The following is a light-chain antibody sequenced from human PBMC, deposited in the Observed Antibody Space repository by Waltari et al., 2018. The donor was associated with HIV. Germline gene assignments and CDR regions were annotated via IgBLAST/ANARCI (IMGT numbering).Light chain of an antibody. CDR2: GAS. CDR1: QSVSSN. Sequence: TPPPATFSVPPGERATLSCRASQSVSSNLAWYQQKPGQAPRLLIYGASTRATGIPARFSGSGSGTEFTLTISSLQSEDFVVYYCQQYNNWPPRSFGQGTKVEIK. J-gene: IGKJ1*01. V-gene: IGKV3-15*01. CDR3: QQYNNWPPRS.